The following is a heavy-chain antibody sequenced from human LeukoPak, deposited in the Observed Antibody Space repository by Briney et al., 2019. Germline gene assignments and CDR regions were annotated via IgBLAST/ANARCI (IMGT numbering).Heavy chain of an antibody. Sequence: PSETPSLTCAVYGGSFSGYYWSWIRQPPGKGLEWIGEINHSGSTNYNPSLKSRVTISVDTSKNQFSLKLSSVTAADTAVYYCARTLRYWGQGTLVTVSS. CDR3: ARTLRY. CDR2: INHSGST. J-gene: IGHJ4*02. CDR1: GGSFSGYY. V-gene: IGHV4-34*01.